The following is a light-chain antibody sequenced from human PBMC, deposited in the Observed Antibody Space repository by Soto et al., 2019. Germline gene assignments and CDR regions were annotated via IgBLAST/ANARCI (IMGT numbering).Light chain of an antibody. CDR2: DVS. J-gene: IGLJ3*02. Sequence: QSALTQPASVSGSPGQSITISCTGTSSDVGAYNYVSWYQQPPGKAPKLMIFDVSNRPSGVSNRFSGSNSGNTASLTISGAQAEDEADYYCSSYTSATTRVFGGGTKVTVL. CDR3: SSYTSATTRV. CDR1: SSDVGAYNY. V-gene: IGLV2-14*01.